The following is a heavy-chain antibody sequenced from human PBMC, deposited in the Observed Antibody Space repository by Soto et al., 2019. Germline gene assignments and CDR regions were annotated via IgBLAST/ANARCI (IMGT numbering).Heavy chain of an antibody. CDR3: ARRIAGTRKAFDY. J-gene: IGHJ4*02. V-gene: IGHV4-39*01. D-gene: IGHD6-13*01. CDR1: GSSISTSDYY. CDR2: VFYSGST. Sequence: QLQLQESGPGLVKPSETLSLTCSVSGSSISTSDYYWDWIRQPPGMGMEWIGSVFYSGSTYYHPALKSRVTISADTFKGQFSLRLKSVTAADTAVYYCARRIAGTRKAFDYWGQGTLVTVSS.